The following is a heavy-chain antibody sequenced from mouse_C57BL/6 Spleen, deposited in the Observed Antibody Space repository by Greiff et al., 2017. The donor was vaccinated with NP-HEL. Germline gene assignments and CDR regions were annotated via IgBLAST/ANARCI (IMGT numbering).Heavy chain of an antibody. D-gene: IGHD4-1*01. J-gene: IGHJ4*01. CDR3: ASQLTGNYAMDY. V-gene: IGHV2-2*01. Sequence: VQLQQSGPGLVQPSQSLSITCTVSGFSLTSYGVHWVRQSPGKGLEWLGVIWSGGSTDYNAAFISRLSISKDNSKSQVFFKMNSLQADDTAIYYCASQLTGNYAMDYWGQGTSVTVSS. CDR1: GFSLTSYG. CDR2: IWSGGST.